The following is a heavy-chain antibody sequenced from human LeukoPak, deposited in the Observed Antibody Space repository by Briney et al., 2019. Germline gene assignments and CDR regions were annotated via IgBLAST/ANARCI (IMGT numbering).Heavy chain of an antibody. CDR3: ARDYYYDSSGYYVG. CDR1: GYTFTGYY. CDR2: ISAYNGNT. J-gene: IGHJ4*02. V-gene: IGHV1-18*04. D-gene: IGHD3-22*01. Sequence: ASVKVSCKASGYTFTGYYMHWVRQAPGQGLEWMGWISAYNGNTNYAQRLQGRVTMTTDTSTSTAYMELRSLRSDDTAVYYCARDYYYDSSGYYVGWGQGTLVTVSS.